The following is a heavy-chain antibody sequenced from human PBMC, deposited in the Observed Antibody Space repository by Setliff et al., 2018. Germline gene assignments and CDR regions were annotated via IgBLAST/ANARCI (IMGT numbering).Heavy chain of an antibody. Sequence: SETLSLTCTVSGGSISSSSYYWGWIRQPPGKGLEWIGSIYYSGRTYYNPSLKSRVTISVDTSKSQFSLKLSSVTAADTAVYYCARDKPEGYNFWSGYLGGGLMDVWGQGTTVTVSS. CDR2: IYYSGRT. V-gene: IGHV4-39*07. J-gene: IGHJ6*02. CDR1: GGSISSSSYY. D-gene: IGHD3-3*01. CDR3: ARDKPEGYNFWSGYLGGGLMDV.